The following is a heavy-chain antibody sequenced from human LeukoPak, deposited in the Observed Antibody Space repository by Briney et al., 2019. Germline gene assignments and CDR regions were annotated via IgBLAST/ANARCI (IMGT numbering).Heavy chain of an antibody. CDR1: SGSISSYY. V-gene: IGHV4-39*07. Sequence: KPSETLSLTCTVSSGSISSYYWGWIRQPPGKGLEWIGCIYYLRNTDYNPSLKSRVTISVETSKNQFSLKLSSVTAADTAVYYCARDRFDDSSGYYYHYYYYMDVWGKGTTVTVSS. J-gene: IGHJ6*03. CDR2: IYYLRNT. CDR3: ARDRFDDSSGYYYHYYYYMDV. D-gene: IGHD3-22*01.